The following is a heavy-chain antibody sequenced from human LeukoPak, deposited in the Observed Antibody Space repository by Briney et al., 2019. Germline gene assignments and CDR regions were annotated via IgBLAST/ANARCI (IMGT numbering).Heavy chain of an antibody. CDR1: GYTFTSYG. CDR3: ARDLGSRVRGAISGGY. V-gene: IGHV1-18*01. J-gene: IGHJ4*02. D-gene: IGHD3-10*01. CDR2: ISAYNGNT. Sequence: VASVRVSCKASGYTFTSYGISWVRQAPGQGLEWMGWISAYNGNTNYAQKLQGRVTMTTDTSTSTAYMELRSLRSDDTAVYYCARDLGSRVRGAISGGYWGQGTLVTVSS.